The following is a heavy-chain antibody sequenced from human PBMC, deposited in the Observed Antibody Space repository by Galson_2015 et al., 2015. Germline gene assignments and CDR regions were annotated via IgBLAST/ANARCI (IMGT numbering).Heavy chain of an antibody. CDR2: IYYSGST. J-gene: IGHJ4*02. Sequence: TLSLTCTVSGGSISSGGYYWSWIRQHPGKGLEWIGYIYYSGSTYYNPSLKSRVTISVDTSKNQFSLKLSSVTAADTAVYYCASAIPQGWLSPLLDYWGQGTLVTVSS. CDR1: GGSISSGGYY. V-gene: IGHV4-31*03. CDR3: ASAIPQGWLSPLLDY. D-gene: IGHD3-22*01.